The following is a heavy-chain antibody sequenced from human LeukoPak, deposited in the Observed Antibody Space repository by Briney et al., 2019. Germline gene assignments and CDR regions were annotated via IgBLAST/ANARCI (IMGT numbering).Heavy chain of an antibody. V-gene: IGHV3-23*01. CDR2: ISGSGGST. CDR3: AKDLRVYYDSSGYYYPEPFDY. CDR1: GFTFSSYA. D-gene: IGHD3-22*01. J-gene: IGHJ4*02. Sequence: GGPLRLSCAASGFTFSSYAMSWVRQAPGKGLEWVSAISGSGGSTYYADSVKGRFTISRDNSKNTLYLQMNSLRAEDTAVYYCAKDLRVYYDSSGYYYPEPFDYWGQGTLVTVSS.